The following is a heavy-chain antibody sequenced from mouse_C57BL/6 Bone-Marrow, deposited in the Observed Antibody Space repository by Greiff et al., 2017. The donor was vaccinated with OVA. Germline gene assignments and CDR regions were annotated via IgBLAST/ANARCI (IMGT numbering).Heavy chain of an antibody. J-gene: IGHJ4*01. Sequence: VQLQESGPGLVKPSQSLFLTCSITGFPITSGYYWIWIRQSPGKPLEWMGYITHSGETFYNPSLQSPISITRETSKNQFFLQLNSVTTEDTAMYYCAGVPYYYGSSSYYYAMDYWGQGTSVTVSS. CDR1: GFPITSGYY. CDR3: AGVPYYYGSSSYYYAMDY. D-gene: IGHD1-1*01. CDR2: ITHSGET. V-gene: IGHV12-3*01.